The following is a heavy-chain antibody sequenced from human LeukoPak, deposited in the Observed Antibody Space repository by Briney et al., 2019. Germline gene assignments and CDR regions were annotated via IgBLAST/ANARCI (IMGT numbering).Heavy chain of an antibody. CDR1: GFTFTTYS. CDR3: ARDYYGDYYFDY. V-gene: IGHV3-21*01. J-gene: IGHJ4*02. Sequence: GGSLRLPCAASGFTFTTYSMNWVRQAPGKGLEWVSSVSSNANYIYYADSVKGRFTISRDNAKNSLYLQMNSLRAEDTAVYYCARDYYGDYYFDYWGQGTLVTVSS. D-gene: IGHD4-17*01. CDR2: VSSNANYI.